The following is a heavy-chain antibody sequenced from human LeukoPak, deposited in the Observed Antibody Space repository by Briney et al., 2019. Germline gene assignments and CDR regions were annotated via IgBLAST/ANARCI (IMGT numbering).Heavy chain of an antibody. CDR1: GFSLDDYA. J-gene: IGHJ4*02. CDR2: ISWDSGNQ. V-gene: IGHV3-9*01. D-gene: IGHD2-2*01. CDR3: VKDFGQTTAAIAY. Sequence: GRSLRLSCVGSGFSLDDYAMHWVRQVPGKGLEWVSSISWDSGNQAYTDSVKGRFTISRDNDKNSLYLQMNSLRAEDTALYYCVKDFGQTTAAIAYWGQGTLVTVSS.